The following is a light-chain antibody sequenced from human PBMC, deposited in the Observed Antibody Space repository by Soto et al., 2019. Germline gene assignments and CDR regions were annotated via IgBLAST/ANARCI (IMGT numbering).Light chain of an antibody. Sequence: EIVLTQSPGTLSLSPGARATLSCRARQSVSSSYLAWYQQKPGQAPRLLIDGATSRATGIPDRFSGSESGTDFTLTISSLEPEDFAVYYCQQYGSSPIFTFGAGNKVDIK. CDR2: GAT. J-gene: IGKJ3*01. CDR3: QQYGSSPIFT. V-gene: IGKV3-20*01. CDR1: QSVSSSY.